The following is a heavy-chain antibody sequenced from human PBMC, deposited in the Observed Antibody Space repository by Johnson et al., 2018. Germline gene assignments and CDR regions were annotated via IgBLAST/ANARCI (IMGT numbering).Heavy chain of an antibody. V-gene: IGHV3-9*01. Sequence: EVQLVESGGGLVQPGRSLRLSCAASGFTFDDYAMHWVRQAPGKGLEWVSGISWNSGSIGYADSVKGRFTISRDNAKNSLYLQMNSMRAEDTALYYCAKDIGSYGTYYYYMDVWGKGTTVTVSS. J-gene: IGHJ6*03. CDR2: ISWNSGSI. CDR3: AKDIGSYGTYYYYMDV. D-gene: IGHD5-18*01. CDR1: GFTFDDYA.